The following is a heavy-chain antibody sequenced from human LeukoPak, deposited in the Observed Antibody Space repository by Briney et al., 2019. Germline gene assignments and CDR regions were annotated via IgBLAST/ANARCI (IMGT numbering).Heavy chain of an antibody. CDR3: AKDPDYSNYPFDY. CDR1: GFTFSSYA. V-gene: IGHV3-23*01. D-gene: IGHD4-11*01. CDR2: ISGSGGST. J-gene: IGHJ4*02. Sequence: PGGSLRLSCAASGFTFSSYAMSWVRQAPGKGLEWVSGISGSGGSTYYADSVKGRFTISRDNSKNTLYLQMNSLRAEDTAVYYCAKDPDYSNYPFDYWGQGTLVTVSS.